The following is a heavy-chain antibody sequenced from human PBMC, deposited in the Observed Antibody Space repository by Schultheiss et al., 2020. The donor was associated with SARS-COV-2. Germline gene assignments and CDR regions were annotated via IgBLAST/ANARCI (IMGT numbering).Heavy chain of an antibody. V-gene: IGHV3-66*02. CDR2: IYSVGSI. Sequence: GGSLRLSCAASGFTFSSYAMSWVRQAPGKGLEWVSVIYSVGSIYYADSVQGRFTISRDNSKNTLYLQMNSLRPEDTALYYCASGLLAGPNHFDYWGQGTLVTVSS. D-gene: IGHD2-15*01. CDR1: GFTFSSYA. CDR3: ASGLLAGPNHFDY. J-gene: IGHJ4*02.